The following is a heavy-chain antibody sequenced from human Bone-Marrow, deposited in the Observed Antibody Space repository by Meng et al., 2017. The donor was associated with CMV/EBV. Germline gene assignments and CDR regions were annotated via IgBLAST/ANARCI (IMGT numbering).Heavy chain of an antibody. CDR2: ISAYNGNT. J-gene: IGHJ6*02. CDR3: ARDLNYDFWSGYYPLYYYYGMDV. CDR1: GYTFTSYG. V-gene: IGHV1-18*01. Sequence: ASVKVSCKASGYTFTSYGISWVRQAPGQGLEWMGWISAYNGNTNYAQKLQGRVTMTTDTSTSTASMELRSLRSDDTAVYYCARDLNYDFWSGYYPLYYYYGMDVWGQGTTVTVSS. D-gene: IGHD3-3*01.